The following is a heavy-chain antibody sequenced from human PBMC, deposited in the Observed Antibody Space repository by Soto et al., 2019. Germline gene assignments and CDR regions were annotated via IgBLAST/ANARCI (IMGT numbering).Heavy chain of an antibody. J-gene: IGHJ3*02. D-gene: IGHD6-19*01. Sequence: EVQLVESGGGLVQPGRSLRLSCAASGFTFDDYAMHWVRQAPGKGLEWVSGISWNSGSIGYADSVKGRFTISRDNAKNSLYLQMNSLRAEDTALYYCAKGVVNPVARTGDAFDIWGQGTMVTVSS. CDR1: GFTFDDYA. V-gene: IGHV3-9*01. CDR2: ISWNSGSI. CDR3: AKGVVNPVARTGDAFDI.